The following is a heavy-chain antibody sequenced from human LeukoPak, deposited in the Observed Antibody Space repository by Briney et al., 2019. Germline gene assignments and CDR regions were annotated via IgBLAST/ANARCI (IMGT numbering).Heavy chain of an antibody. CDR2: IYYSGST. CDR1: GGSISSSSYY. Sequence: SETLSLTCTVSGGSISSSSYYWGWIRQPPGKGLEWIGSIYYSGSTYYNPSLKSRLTISVDTSKNQFSLKLNSVTAADTAVYYCARHSIEATAAFDFWGQGTLVTVSS. J-gene: IGHJ4*02. D-gene: IGHD2/OR15-2a*01. V-gene: IGHV4-39*07. CDR3: ARHSIEATAAFDF.